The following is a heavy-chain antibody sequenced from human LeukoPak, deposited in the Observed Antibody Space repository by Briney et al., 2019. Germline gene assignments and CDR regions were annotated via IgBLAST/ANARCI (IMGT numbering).Heavy chain of an antibody. CDR3: AREIQIWVVPAAQFQNWFDP. D-gene: IGHD2-2*01. CDR1: GFTFSDYY. V-gene: IGHV3-11*04. J-gene: IGHJ5*02. Sequence: PGGSLRLSCAASGFTFSDYYMSWIRQAPGRGLEWVSYISSSGSTIYYADSVKGRFTISRDNAKNSLYLQMNSLRAEDTAVYYCAREIQIWVVPAAQFQNWFDPWGQGTLVTVSS. CDR2: ISSSGSTI.